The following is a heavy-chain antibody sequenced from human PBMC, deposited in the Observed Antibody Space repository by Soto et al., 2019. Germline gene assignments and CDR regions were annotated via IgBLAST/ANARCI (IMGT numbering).Heavy chain of an antibody. D-gene: IGHD2-15*01. Sequence: ASVKVSCKASGYTFTSYGISWVRQAPGQGLEWMGWMNPNSGNTGYAQKFQGRVTMTRNTSISTAYMELSSLRSEDTAVYYCARGLIDCSGGSCYGGDWFDPWGQGTLVTVSS. CDR3: ARGLIDCSGGSCYGGDWFDP. CDR2: MNPNSGNT. J-gene: IGHJ5*02. V-gene: IGHV1-8*02. CDR1: GYTFTSYG.